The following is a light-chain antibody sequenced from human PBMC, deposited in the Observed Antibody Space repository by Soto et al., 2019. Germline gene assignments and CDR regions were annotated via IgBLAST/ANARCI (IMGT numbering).Light chain of an antibody. V-gene: IGKV1-39*01. Sequence: DIQMTQSPSSLSASVGDRVTITCRASQSISSYLNWYQQKPGKAPQLLIYAASSLQSGVPSRFSGSGSGTYFTLTISSLQPEDFATYYCQQSYSTRWTFGQGTKVEIK. CDR3: QQSYSTRWT. CDR2: AAS. CDR1: QSISSY. J-gene: IGKJ1*01.